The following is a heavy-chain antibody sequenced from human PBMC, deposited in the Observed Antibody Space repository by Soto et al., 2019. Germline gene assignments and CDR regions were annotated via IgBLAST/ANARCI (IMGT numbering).Heavy chain of an antibody. CDR1: GGTFSSYA. J-gene: IGHJ6*02. D-gene: IGHD3-9*01. CDR2: IIPIFGTA. CDR3: ARGLVGYDILPGYLYYCGMDV. V-gene: IGHV1-69*06. Sequence: QVQLVQSGAEVKKPGSSVKVSCKASGGTFSSYAISWVRQAPGQGLEWMGGIIPIFGTANYAQKFQGRVTITADKSTSTAYMELSRLRSEDTGVYYCARGLVGYDILPGYLYYCGMDVWGQGTTVTVSS.